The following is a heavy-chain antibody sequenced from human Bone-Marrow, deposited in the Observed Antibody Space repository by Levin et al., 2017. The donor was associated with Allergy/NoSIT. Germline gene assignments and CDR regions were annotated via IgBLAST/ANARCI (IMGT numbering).Heavy chain of an antibody. CDR3: ARELYDSSGYYYVLYAFDI. J-gene: IGHJ3*02. CDR1: GFTFSSYS. D-gene: IGHD3-22*01. V-gene: IGHV3-21*01. CDR2: ISSSSSYI. Sequence: GGSLRLSCAASGFTFSSYSMNWVRQAPGKGLEWVSSISSSSSYIYYADSVKGRFTISRDNAKNSLYLQMNSLRAEDTAVYYCARELYDSSGYYYVLYAFDIWGQGTMVTVSS.